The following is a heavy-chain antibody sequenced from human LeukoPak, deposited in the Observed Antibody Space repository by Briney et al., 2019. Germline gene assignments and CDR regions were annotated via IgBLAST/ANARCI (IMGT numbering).Heavy chain of an antibody. D-gene: IGHD3-10*01. Sequence: PGRSLRLSCAASGFTFSSYAMSCVRQAPGKGLEWGSAITGSGGSTYYADSVKGRFTISRDNSKNTLYLQMNSLRAEDTAVYYCAKSMVRGVIITYFDYWGQGTLVTVSS. CDR3: AKSMVRGVIITYFDY. CDR2: ITGSGGST. CDR1: GFTFSSYA. J-gene: IGHJ4*02. V-gene: IGHV3-23*01.